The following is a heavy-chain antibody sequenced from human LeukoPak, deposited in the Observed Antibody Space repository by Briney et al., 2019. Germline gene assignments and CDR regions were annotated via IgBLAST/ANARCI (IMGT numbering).Heavy chain of an antibody. D-gene: IGHD6-13*01. Sequence: SETLSLTCTVSGYSIRSGYYWGWIRQPPGKGLEWIGSIYHSGSTYYNPSLKSRVTISLHTSKNQFSLKLNFVTAADTAMYYCARMFRSSWYINWFDPWGQGTLATVSS. J-gene: IGHJ5*02. V-gene: IGHV4-38-2*02. CDR2: IYHSGST. CDR3: ARMFRSSWYINWFDP. CDR1: GYSIRSGYY.